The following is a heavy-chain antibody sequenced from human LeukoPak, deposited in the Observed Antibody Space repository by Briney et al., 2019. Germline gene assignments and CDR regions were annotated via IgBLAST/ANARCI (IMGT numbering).Heavy chain of an antibody. Sequence: PSETLSLTCPVYGGSFSGYYWSWIRQPPGKGLEWIGEINHSGSTNYNPSLKSRVTISVDTSKNQFSLKLSSVTAADTAVYYCASLFTILGVGYYGMDVWGQGTTVTVSS. J-gene: IGHJ6*02. CDR3: ASLFTILGVGYYGMDV. D-gene: IGHD3-3*01. V-gene: IGHV4-34*01. CDR1: GGSFSGYY. CDR2: INHSGST.